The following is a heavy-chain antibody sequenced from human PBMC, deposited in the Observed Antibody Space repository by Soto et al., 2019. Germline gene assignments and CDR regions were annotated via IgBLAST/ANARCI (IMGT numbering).Heavy chain of an antibody. V-gene: IGHV3-9*01. J-gene: IGHJ4*02. Sequence: EVQLVESGGGLVQPGRSLRLSCAASGFTFDDYAMHWVRQAPGKGLEWVSGIRWNSGSIGYADSVKGRFTISRDNAKNSLYLQMNSLRAEDTALYYCAKDLDFWSGYSLPGYWGQGTLVTVSS. CDR1: GFTFDDYA. CDR3: AKDLDFWSGYSLPGY. D-gene: IGHD3-3*01. CDR2: IRWNSGSI.